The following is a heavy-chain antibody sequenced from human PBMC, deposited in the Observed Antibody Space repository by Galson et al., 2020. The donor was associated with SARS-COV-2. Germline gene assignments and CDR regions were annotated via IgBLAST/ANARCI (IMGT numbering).Heavy chain of an antibody. D-gene: IGHD3-22*01. J-gene: IGHJ3*02. CDR3: ARGGYYDSSGYAFDI. V-gene: IGHV1-18*01. Sequence: ASVKVSCKASAYTFSTYAISWVRQAPGQGLEWMGWISASNGNAHYAQKFQGRVTMTTDTSTSTAYMDLRSLRSDDTAVYYCARGGYYDSSGYAFDIWGQGTMVTVSS. CDR1: AYTFSTYA. CDR2: ISASNGNA.